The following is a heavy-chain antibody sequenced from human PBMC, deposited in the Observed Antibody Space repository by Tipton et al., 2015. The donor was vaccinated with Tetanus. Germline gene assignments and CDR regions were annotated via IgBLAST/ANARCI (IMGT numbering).Heavy chain of an antibody. V-gene: IGHV4-59*01. CDR3: ARLGYDILTGYHYDY. D-gene: IGHD3-9*01. CDR1: GGSISSYY. Sequence: TLSLTCTVSGGSISSYYWSWIRQPPGKGLEWIGYIYYSGSTNYNPSLKTRVTISVDTSKNQFSLNLGSVTAADTAVYYCARLGYDILTGYHYDYWGQGTLVTVSS. J-gene: IGHJ4*02. CDR2: IYYSGST.